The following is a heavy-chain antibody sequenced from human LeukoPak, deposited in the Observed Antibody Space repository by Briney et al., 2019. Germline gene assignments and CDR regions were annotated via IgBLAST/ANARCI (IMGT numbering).Heavy chain of an antibody. V-gene: IGHV3-53*01. J-gene: IGHJ6*04. CDR3: ARGSSYYDSSGYFGSGSMDV. Sequence: GGSLRLSCAASGFTVSSNYMSWVRQAPGKGLEWVSVIYSGGSTYYADSVKGRSTISRDNSKNTLYLQMNSLRAEDTAVYYCARGSSYYDSSGYFGSGSMDVWGKGTTVTVSS. CDR2: IYSGGST. D-gene: IGHD3-22*01. CDR1: GFTVSSNY.